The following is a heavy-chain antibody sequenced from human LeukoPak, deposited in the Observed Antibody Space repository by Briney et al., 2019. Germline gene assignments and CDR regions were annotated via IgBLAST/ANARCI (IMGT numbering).Heavy chain of an antibody. J-gene: IGHJ5*02. V-gene: IGHV3-23*01. CDR2: ISGSGGST. CDR1: GFTFSSYS. CDR3: AKPDRVATIA. D-gene: IGHD5-12*01. Sequence: GGSLRLSCGVSGFTFSSYSMNWVRQAPGKGLEWVSAISGSGGSTYYADSVKGRFTISRDNSKNTLYLQMNSLRAEDTAVYYCAKPDRVATIAWGQGTLVTVSS.